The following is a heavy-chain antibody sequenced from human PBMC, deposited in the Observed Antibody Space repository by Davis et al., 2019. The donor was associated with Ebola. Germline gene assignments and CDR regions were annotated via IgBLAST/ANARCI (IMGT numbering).Heavy chain of an antibody. CDR3: ARSYDSSGYPSFDP. J-gene: IGHJ5*02. V-gene: IGHV3-33*01. CDR1: GFTFSSYG. D-gene: IGHD3-22*01. CDR2: IWYDGSNK. Sequence: GESLKISCAASGFTFSSYGMHWVRQAPGKGLEWVAVIWYDGSNKYYADSVKGRFTISRDNSKNTLYLQMNSLRAEGTAVYYCARSYDSSGYPSFDPWGQGTLVTVSS.